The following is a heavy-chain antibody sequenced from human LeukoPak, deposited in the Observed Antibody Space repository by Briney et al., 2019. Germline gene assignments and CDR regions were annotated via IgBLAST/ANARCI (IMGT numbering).Heavy chain of an antibody. V-gene: IGHV3-21*01. D-gene: IGHD1-26*01. CDR3: SRDPTYYLRYGYFDY. Sequence: GGSLRLSCAASGFTFSSYSMNWVRQAPGKGLEWVSSIGSTSNYIYYSDSVKGRFTISRDNANNSLYLQMNSLRAEDTAVYYCSRDPTYYLRYGYFDYWGQGALVTVSS. J-gene: IGHJ4*02. CDR2: IGSTSNYI. CDR1: GFTFSSYS.